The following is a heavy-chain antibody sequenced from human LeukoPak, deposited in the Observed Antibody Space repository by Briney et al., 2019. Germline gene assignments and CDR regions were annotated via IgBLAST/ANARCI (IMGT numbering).Heavy chain of an antibody. CDR1: GGSISSYY. D-gene: IGHD2-15*01. CDR2: IYTSGST. V-gene: IGHV4-4*07. CDR3: ARGYCSGGSCYYFDY. Sequence: SETLSLTCTVSGGSISSYYWSWIRRPAGKGLEWIGRIYTSGSTNYNPSLKSRVTMSVDTSKNQFSLKLSSVTAADTAVYYCARGYCSGGSCYYFDYWGQGTLVTVSS. J-gene: IGHJ4*02.